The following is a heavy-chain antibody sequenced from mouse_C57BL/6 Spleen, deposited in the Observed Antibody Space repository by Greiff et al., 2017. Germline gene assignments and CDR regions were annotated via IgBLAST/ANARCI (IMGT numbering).Heavy chain of an antibody. D-gene: IGHD1-1*01. CDR2: IDPEDGET. Sequence: VQLQQSGAELVKPGASVKLSCTASGFNINDYYMHWVKQRTEQGLEWIGRIDPEDGETKYDPKFQGKATITADTSSNTAYLQLSSLTPEDTAVYYCARNYYGSSYEGAWFAYWGQGTLVTVSA. CDR1: GFNINDYY. V-gene: IGHV14-2*01. J-gene: IGHJ3*01. CDR3: ARNYYGSSYEGAWFAY.